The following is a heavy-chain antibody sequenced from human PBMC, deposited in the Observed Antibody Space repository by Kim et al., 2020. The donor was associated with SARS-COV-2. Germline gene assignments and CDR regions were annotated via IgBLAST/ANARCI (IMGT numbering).Heavy chain of an antibody. CDR1: GGSISSGGYY. Sequence: SETLSLTCTVSGGSISSGGYYWSWIRQHPGKGLEWIGYIYYSGSTYYNPSLKSRVTISVDTSKNQFSLKLSSVTAADTAVYYCARDSHYYDSSGYYWFDPWGQGTLVTVSS. CDR2: IYYSGST. CDR3: ARDSHYYDSSGYYWFDP. V-gene: IGHV4-31*03. J-gene: IGHJ5*02. D-gene: IGHD3-22*01.